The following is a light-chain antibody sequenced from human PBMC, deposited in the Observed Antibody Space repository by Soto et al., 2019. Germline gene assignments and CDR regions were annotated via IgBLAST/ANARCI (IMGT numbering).Light chain of an antibody. Sequence: EIVLTQSPGTLSLSPGEGATLSCRASQSVSTNFFAWYQQKPGQAPRLLIYGASTRATGITDRFSGSGSGTDFTLTISRLEPEDFAVYYCQQYGRTSWTFGQWTKVEIK. CDR2: GAS. V-gene: IGKV3-20*01. CDR3: QQYGRTSWT. J-gene: IGKJ1*01. CDR1: QSVSTNF.